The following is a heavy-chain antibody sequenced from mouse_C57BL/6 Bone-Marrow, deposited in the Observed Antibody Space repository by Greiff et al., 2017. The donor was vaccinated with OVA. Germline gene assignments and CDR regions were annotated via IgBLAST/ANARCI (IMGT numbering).Heavy chain of an antibody. CDR2: INPSDSDT. CDR3: AIGLAY. CDR1: GYTFTSYW. Sequence: QVQLQQPGAELVKPGASVKVSCKASGYTFTSYWMHWVKQRPGQGLEWIGRINPSDSDTNYNQKFKGKATLTVYKSSSTAYIQLSSLTSEDSSVYYCAIGLAYWGQGTLVTVSA. J-gene: IGHJ3*01. V-gene: IGHV1-74*01.